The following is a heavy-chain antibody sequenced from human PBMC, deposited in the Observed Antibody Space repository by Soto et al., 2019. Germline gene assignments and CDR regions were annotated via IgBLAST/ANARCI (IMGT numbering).Heavy chain of an antibody. J-gene: IGHJ4*02. Sequence: GASVKVSCKASGYTFTSYGISWVRQAPGQGLEWMGWISAYNGNTNYAQKLQGRVTMTTDTSTSTAYMELRSLRSEDTAFYYCASHSSGNYDWGKGTLVPVSS. CDR2: ISAYNGNT. D-gene: IGHD6-25*01. V-gene: IGHV1-18*01. CDR3: ASHSSGNYD. CDR1: GYTFTSYG.